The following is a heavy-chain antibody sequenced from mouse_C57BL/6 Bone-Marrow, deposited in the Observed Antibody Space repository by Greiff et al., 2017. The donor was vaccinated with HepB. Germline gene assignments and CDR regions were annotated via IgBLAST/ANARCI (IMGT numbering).Heavy chain of an antibody. CDR3: ARGGYYGSSYWYFDV. J-gene: IGHJ1*03. CDR2: IDPANGNT. D-gene: IGHD1-1*01. Sequence: EVQGVESVAELVRPGASVKLSCTASGFNIKNTYMHWVKQRPEQGLEWIGRIDPANGNTKYAPKFQGKATITADTSSNTAYLQLSSLTSEDTAIYYCARGGYYGSSYWYFDVWGTGTTVTVSS. V-gene: IGHV14-3*01. CDR1: GFNIKNTY.